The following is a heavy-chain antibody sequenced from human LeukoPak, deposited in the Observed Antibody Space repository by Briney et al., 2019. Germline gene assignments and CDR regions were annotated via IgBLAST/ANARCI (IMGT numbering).Heavy chain of an antibody. CDR1: GFTFSSYS. J-gene: IGHJ6*02. CDR3: ARHIGTGYYTVYYYYGMDV. CDR2: IYYSGST. V-gene: IGHV4-39*01. D-gene: IGHD3/OR15-3a*01. Sequence: GSLRLSCAASGFTFSSYSMNWIRQPPGKGLEWIGSIYYSGSTYYNPSLKSRVTISVDTSKNQFSLKLSSVTAADTAVYYCARHIGTGYYTVYYYYGMDVWGQGTTVTVSS.